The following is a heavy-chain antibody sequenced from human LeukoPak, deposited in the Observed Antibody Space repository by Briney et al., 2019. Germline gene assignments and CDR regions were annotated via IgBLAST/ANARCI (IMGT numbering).Heavy chain of an antibody. V-gene: IGHV3-48*03. Sequence: GGPLRLSCAASGFTFSSSEMNWVRQAPGKGLEWVSYISSSGSTIYYADSVKGRFTISRDNAKNSLYLQMNSLRAEDTAVYYCARMKYCTDGVCYTRYYFDYWGQGTLVTVSS. CDR3: ARMKYCTDGVCYTRYYFDY. CDR2: ISSSGSTI. D-gene: IGHD2-8*01. J-gene: IGHJ4*02. CDR1: GFTFSSSE.